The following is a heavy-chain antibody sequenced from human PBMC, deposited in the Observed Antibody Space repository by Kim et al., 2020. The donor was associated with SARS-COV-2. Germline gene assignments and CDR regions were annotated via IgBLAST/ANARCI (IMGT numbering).Heavy chain of an antibody. D-gene: IGHD3-10*01. CDR2: IYYSGST. J-gene: IGHJ3*02. CDR3: AREWVTMVRGVILDAFDI. CDR1: GGSISSYY. Sequence: SETLSLTCTVSGGSISSYYWSWIRQPPGKGLEWIGYIYYSGSTNYNPSLKSPVTISVDTSKNQFSLKLSSVTAADTAVYYCAREWVTMVRGVILDAFDIWGQGTMVTVSS. V-gene: IGHV4-59*01.